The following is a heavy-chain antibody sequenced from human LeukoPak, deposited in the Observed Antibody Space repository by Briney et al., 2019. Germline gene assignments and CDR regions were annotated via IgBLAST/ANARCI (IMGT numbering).Heavy chain of an antibody. CDR3: ARVARITIFGVVIKNNWFDP. CDR2: INHSGST. Sequence: PSETLSLTCAVYGGSFSGYYWSWIRQPPGKGLEWIGEINHSGSTNCNPSLKSRVAISVDTSKNQFSLKLSSVTAADTAVYYCARVARITIFGVVIKNNWFDPWGQGTLVTVSS. J-gene: IGHJ5*02. CDR1: GGSFSGYY. D-gene: IGHD3-3*01. V-gene: IGHV4-34*01.